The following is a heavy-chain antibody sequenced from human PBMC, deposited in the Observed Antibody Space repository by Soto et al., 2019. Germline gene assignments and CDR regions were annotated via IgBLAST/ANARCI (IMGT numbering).Heavy chain of an antibody. CDR1: GFTFSSYC. Sequence: GGSLRLSCAASGFTFSSYCMHWVRQAPGKGLEWVAVISYDGSNKYYADSVKGRFTISRDNSKNTLYLQMNSLRAEDTAVYYCAKELELRYYVNYMDVWVKGTTAPVS. J-gene: IGHJ6*03. D-gene: IGHD1-7*01. V-gene: IGHV3-30*18. CDR2: ISYDGSNK. CDR3: AKELELRYYVNYMDV.